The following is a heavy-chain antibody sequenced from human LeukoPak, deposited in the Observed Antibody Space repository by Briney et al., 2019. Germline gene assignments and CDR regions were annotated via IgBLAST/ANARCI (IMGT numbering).Heavy chain of an antibody. CDR2: ISGSGGST. D-gene: IGHD2-2*01. V-gene: IGHV3-23*01. CDR3: AKGLVGDIVVVPAAYGYYYGMDV. CDR1: EFTFSSYA. J-gene: IGHJ6*02. Sequence: PGGSLRLSCAASEFTFSSYAMSWVRQAPGKGLEWVSAISGSGGSTYYADSVKGRFTISRDNSKNTLYLQMNSLRAEDTAVYYCAKGLVGDIVVVPAAYGYYYGMDVWGQGATVTVSS.